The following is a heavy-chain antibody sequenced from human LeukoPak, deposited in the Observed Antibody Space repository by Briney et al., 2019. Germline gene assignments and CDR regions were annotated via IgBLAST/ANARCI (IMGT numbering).Heavy chain of an antibody. CDR1: GFLFSRYW. Sequence: GGSLRLSCAASGFLFSRYWMSWVRQAPGKGLEWVANIKENGSEKYYVESMKGRFTISRDNVKNSLYLQINSLRAEDTAVYYCARDSFETDIDYWGQGTLVTVSS. CDR3: ARDSFETDIDY. V-gene: IGHV3-7*01. J-gene: IGHJ4*02. D-gene: IGHD1-14*01. CDR2: IKENGSEK.